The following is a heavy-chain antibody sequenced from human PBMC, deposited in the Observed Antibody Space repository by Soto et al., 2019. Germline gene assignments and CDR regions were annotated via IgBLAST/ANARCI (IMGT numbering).Heavy chain of an antibody. J-gene: IGHJ4*02. CDR3: VRGIDSSFDY. CDR1: GCRLSRNRGA. CDR2: TYYRSKWKN. V-gene: IGHV6-1*01. D-gene: IGHD6-13*01. Sequence: SQILFLTCFICGCRLSRNRGAWNWVRLSPSRGLEWLGRTYYRSKWKNDYALSVNSRITINPDTSKNQFSLQLNSVTPEDTAVYYCVRGIDSSFDYWRQGNLVSGSA.